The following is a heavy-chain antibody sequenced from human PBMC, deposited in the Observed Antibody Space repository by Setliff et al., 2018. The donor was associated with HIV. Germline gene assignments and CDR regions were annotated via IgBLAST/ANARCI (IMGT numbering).Heavy chain of an antibody. CDR3: ARPFDQ. CDR2: IGSSNHGI. V-gene: IGHV3-48*04. Sequence: PGGSLRLSCAASGFTFSSYGMHWVRQAPGKGLDWVAHIGSSNHGIHYTASVQGRFTISRDNAKNSLYLQMDSLRVEDTAVYYCARPFDQWGQGALVTVSS. CDR1: GFTFSSYG. J-gene: IGHJ4*02.